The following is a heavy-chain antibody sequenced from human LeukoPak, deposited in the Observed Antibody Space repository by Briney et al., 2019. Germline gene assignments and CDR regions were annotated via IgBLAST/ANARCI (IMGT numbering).Heavy chain of an antibody. D-gene: IGHD3-9*01. J-gene: IGHJ4*02. CDR2: ISWNSGSI. CDR1: GFTFGDYA. Sequence: PGGSLRLSCAASGFTFGDYAMHWVRQAPGKGLEWVSGISWNSGSIGYADSVKGRFTISRDNAKNSLYLQMNSLRAEDTALYYCAKDIGTSRDILTGYFDYWGQGTLVTVSS. CDR3: AKDIGTSRDILTGYFDY. V-gene: IGHV3-9*01.